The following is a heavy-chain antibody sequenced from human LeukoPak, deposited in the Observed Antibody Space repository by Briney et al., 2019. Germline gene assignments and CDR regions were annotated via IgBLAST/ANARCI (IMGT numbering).Heavy chain of an antibody. CDR1: GDSISSSSYY. CDR3: ARHLMFTFGGVIVLGEPFDS. CDR2: VYYSVNT. J-gene: IGHJ4*02. V-gene: IGHV4-39*01. Sequence: PSETLSLTCTVSGDSISSSSYYWGWIRQPPGKGLEWIGSVYYSVNTYYNPSLKSRVTISVDTSKNQFSLKLSSVTAADTAVYYCARHLMFTFGGVIVLGEPFDSWGQGTLVTVSS. D-gene: IGHD3-16*02.